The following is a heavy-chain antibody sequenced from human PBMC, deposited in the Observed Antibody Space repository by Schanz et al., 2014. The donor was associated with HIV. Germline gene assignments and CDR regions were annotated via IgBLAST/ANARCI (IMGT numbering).Heavy chain of an antibody. J-gene: IGHJ6*02. Sequence: EVQLVESGGGLVQPGRSLRLSCAASGFKFSDSWMHWVRQSPGRGLVWVSLIGSGGGRTYYADSVKGRVTISRDNSKNTLYLQMNSLRAEDTAVYFCAKEGYGEGYYGMDVWGQGTTVTVSS. CDR1: GFKFSDSW. CDR3: AKEGYGEGYYGMDV. D-gene: IGHD4-17*01. CDR2: IGSGGGRT. V-gene: IGHV3-23*04.